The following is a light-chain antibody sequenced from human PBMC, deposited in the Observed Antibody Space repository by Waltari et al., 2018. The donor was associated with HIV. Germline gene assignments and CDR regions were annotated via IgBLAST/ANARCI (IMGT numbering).Light chain of an antibody. Sequence: QSVLTQPPSVSGTTGQRVTIACPGSSPNIGAGFDVHWYQHLPGTAPKLLIYGNNNRPSGVPDRFSGSKSGTSASLAITGLQAEDEADYYCQSHDSSLSGYVVFGGGTKVTVL. CDR1: SPNIGAGFD. CDR3: QSHDSSLSGYVV. V-gene: IGLV1-40*01. J-gene: IGLJ2*01. CDR2: GNN.